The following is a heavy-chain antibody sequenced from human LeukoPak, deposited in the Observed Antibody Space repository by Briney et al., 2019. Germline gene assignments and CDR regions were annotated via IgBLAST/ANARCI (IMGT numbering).Heavy chain of an antibody. CDR2: INHSGST. J-gene: IGHJ4*02. Sequence: SETLSLTCAVYGGSFSGYYWSWIRQPPGKGLEWIGEINHSGSTNYNPSLKSRVTISVDTSKNQFSLKLSSVPAADTAVYYCARGRSNRIAAAGTETGNYFDYWGQGTLVTVSS. D-gene: IGHD6-13*01. V-gene: IGHV4-34*01. CDR3: ARGRSNRIAAAGTETGNYFDY. CDR1: GGSFSGYY.